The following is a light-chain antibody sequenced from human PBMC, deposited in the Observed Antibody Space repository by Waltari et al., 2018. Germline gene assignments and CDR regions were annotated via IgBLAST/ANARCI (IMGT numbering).Light chain of an antibody. CDR3: QTWGTGIWV. CDR1: SGHSSNV. V-gene: IGLV4-69*01. J-gene: IGLJ3*02. CDR2: VNSDGSH. Sequence: QLVLTQSPSASASLGASVKITCTLSSGHSSNVVAWHQQQPEKGPRYLMKVNSDGSHSKGDGIPGRFSGSSSGAERYLTISSLQSDDEADYYCQTWGTGIWVFGGGTRLTVL.